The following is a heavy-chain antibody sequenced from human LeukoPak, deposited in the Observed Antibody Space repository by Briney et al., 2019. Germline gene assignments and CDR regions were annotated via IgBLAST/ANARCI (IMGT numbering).Heavy chain of an antibody. CDR3: ARDRAVAGTEAFDI. Sequence: SETLSLTCTVSGGSISSGGYYWSWIRQHPGKGLEWIGYIYYSGSTYYNPSLKSRVTISVDTSKSQFSLKLSSVTAADTAVYYCARDRAVAGTEAFDIWGQGTMVTVSS. J-gene: IGHJ3*02. CDR2: IYYSGST. CDR1: GGSISSGGYY. V-gene: IGHV4-31*03. D-gene: IGHD6-19*01.